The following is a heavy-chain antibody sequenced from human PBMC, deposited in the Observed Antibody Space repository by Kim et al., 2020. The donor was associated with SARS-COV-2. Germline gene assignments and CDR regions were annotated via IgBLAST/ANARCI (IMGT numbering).Heavy chain of an antibody. Sequence: GGSLRLSCAASGFTFDDYAMHWVRQAPGKGLEWVSGISWNSGSIGYASSVKGRITISSDNVKNSLYLQMNSLRAEATALYCCGKVDLPLEGYYYYYGM. CDR1: GFTFDDYA. CDR2: ISWNSGSI. V-gene: IGHV3-9*01. J-gene: IGHJ6*01. CDR3: GKVDLPLEGYYYYYGM.